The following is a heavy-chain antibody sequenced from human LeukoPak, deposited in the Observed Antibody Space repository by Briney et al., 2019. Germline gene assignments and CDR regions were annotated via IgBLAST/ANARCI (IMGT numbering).Heavy chain of an antibody. V-gene: IGHV1-46*01. CDR1: GYTFTSNY. CDR3: ASLKQIRAFDI. CDR2: ISPSGGST. Sequence: ASVKVSCKAFGYTFTSNYMHWVRQAPGQGPEWMGVISPSGGSTTYAQKFQGRVTLTRDMSTSTDYLELSSLRSEDTAVYYCASLKQIRAFDIWGQGTMVTVSS. J-gene: IGHJ3*02.